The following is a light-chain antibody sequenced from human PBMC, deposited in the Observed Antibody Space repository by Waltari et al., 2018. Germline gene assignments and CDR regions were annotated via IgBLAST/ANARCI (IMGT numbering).Light chain of an antibody. CDR3: QQRRNWPFVT. J-gene: IGKJ3*01. CDR2: DVS. V-gene: IGKV3-11*01. CDR1: RGVSTY. Sequence: VFTQSPATLSSSPGERAPLSCSVSRGVSTYFAWCQQSPGQAPRLLMYDVSNRATGIPARFSGSGSGTDFTLTISSLEPEDSAVYYCQQRRNWPFVTFGPGPKVDIK.